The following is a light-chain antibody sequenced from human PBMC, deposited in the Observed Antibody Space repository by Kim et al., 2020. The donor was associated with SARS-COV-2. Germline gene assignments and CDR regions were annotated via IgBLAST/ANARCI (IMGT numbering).Light chain of an antibody. CDR3: QAWDSSTAKVV. CDR2: QDS. CDR1: KLGDKY. J-gene: IGLJ2*01. V-gene: IGLV3-1*01. Sequence: PGQTAVITCSGDKLGDKYACWYQQKPGQSPVLVIYQDSKRPSGIPERFSGSNSGNTATLTISGTQAMDEADYYCQAWDSSTAKVVFGGGTQLTVL.